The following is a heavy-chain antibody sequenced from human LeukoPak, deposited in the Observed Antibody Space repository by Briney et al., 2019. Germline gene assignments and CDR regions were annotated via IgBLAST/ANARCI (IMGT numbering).Heavy chain of an antibody. CDR2: ISYDGSNK. Sequence: GGSLRLSCAASGFTFSSYAVHWVRQAPGKGLEWVAVISYDGSNKYYADSVKGRFTISRDNSKNTLYLQMNSLRAEDTAVYYCATLRGCSSTSCSDYWGQGTLVTVSS. CDR1: GFTFSSYA. D-gene: IGHD2-2*01. V-gene: IGHV3-30*04. J-gene: IGHJ4*02. CDR3: ATLRGCSSTSCSDY.